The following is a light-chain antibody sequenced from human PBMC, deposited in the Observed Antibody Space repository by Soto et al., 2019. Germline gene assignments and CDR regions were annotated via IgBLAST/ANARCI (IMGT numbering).Light chain of an antibody. CDR3: QSFDSSLSGVV. Sequence: QAVVTQPPSVSGAPGQRVTISCTGISSNIGAGYDVHWYQQLPGIAPKLLIYTNNNRPSGVPDRFSGSKSGTSASLAITGLQAEDEADYYCQSFDSSLSGVVFGGGTKLTVL. J-gene: IGLJ2*01. CDR1: SSNIGAGYD. CDR2: TNN. V-gene: IGLV1-40*01.